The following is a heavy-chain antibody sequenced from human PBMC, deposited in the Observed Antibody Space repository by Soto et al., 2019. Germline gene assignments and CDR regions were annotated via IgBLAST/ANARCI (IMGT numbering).Heavy chain of an antibody. V-gene: IGHV1-69*06. D-gene: IGHD5-18*01. Sequence: QVQLVQSGAEVKKPGSSVKVSCKASGGTFSSYAISWVRQAPGQGLEWMGGIIPIFGTANYAQKFQGRVTITADNSTSTAYMELSSLRSEDTAVYYCARRGHSYGYFYYYYYGMDVWGQGTTVTVSS. CDR2: IIPIFGTA. J-gene: IGHJ6*02. CDR3: ARRGHSYGYFYYYYYGMDV. CDR1: GGTFSSYA.